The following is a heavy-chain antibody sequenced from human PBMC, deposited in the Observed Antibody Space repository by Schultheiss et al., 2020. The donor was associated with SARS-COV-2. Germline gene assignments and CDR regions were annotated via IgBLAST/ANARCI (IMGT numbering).Heavy chain of an antibody. CDR1: GFTFSSYS. CDR3: ARDSCSSTSCYLGV. CDR2: ISSSSSYI. D-gene: IGHD2-2*01. Sequence: GESLKISCAASGFTFSSYSMNWVRQAPGKGLEWVSSISSSSSYIYYADSVKGRFTISRDNAKNSLYLQMNSLRAEDTAVYYCARDSCSSTSCYLGVWGQGTLVTVSS. V-gene: IGHV3-21*01. J-gene: IGHJ4*02.